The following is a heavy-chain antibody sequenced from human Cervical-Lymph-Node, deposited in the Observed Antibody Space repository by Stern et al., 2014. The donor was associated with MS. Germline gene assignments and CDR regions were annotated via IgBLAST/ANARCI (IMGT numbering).Heavy chain of an antibody. J-gene: IGHJ6*02. V-gene: IGHV1-18*04. CDR1: GYTFTSYG. Sequence: QVQLLQPGAEVKKPGASVKVSCKASGYTFTSYGISWVRQAPGQGLEWMGLISAYNGNTNYAQKLQGRVTMTTDTSTSTAYMELRSLRSDDTAVYYCARLGVAGTNYYYGMDVWGQGTTVTVSS. CDR3: ARLGVAGTNYYYGMDV. CDR2: ISAYNGNT. D-gene: IGHD6-19*01.